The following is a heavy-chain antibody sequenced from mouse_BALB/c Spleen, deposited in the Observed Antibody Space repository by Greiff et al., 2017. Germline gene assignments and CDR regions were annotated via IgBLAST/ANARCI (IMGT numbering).Heavy chain of an antibody. CDR2: ISSGGSYT. V-gene: IGHV5-9-4*01. CDR1: GFTFSSYA. J-gene: IGHJ2*01. D-gene: IGHD3-1*01. Sequence: EVMLVESGGCLVKPGGSLKLSCAASGFTFSSYAMSWVRQSPEKRLEWVAEISSGGSYTYYPDTVTGRFTISRDNAKNTLYLEMSSLRSEDTAMYYCAREGSGYDYWGQGTTLTVSS. CDR3: AREGSGYDY.